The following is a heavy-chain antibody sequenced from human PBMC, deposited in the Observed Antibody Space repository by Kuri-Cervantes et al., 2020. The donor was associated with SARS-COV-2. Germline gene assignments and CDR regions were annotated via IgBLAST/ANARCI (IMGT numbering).Heavy chain of an antibody. CDR3: ARDEWGSTSHNWFDP. Sequence: GESLKISCEASGFIFSDYAIDWVRQAPGKGLEWVANINQDGSEKYYVGSVKGRFTISRDNAKNSLYLQMNSLRAEDTAVYYCARDEWGSTSHNWFDPWGQGTLVTVSS. J-gene: IGHJ5*02. D-gene: IGHD2-2*01. CDR1: GFIFSDYA. CDR2: INQDGSEK. V-gene: IGHV3-7*04.